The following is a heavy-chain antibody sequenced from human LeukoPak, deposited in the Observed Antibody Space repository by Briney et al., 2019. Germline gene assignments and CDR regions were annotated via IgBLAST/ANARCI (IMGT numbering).Heavy chain of an antibody. J-gene: IGHJ4*02. D-gene: IGHD6-19*01. CDR2: IYTSGST. CDR1: GGSIISYY. Sequence: SATLSLTCTVSGGSIISYYWSWIRQPAGKGLEWIGRIYTSGSTNYNPSLKSRVTMSVDTSKNQFSLKLSSVTAADTAVYYCAREAAVAGSYDYWGQGTLVTVSS. CDR3: AREAAVAGSYDY. V-gene: IGHV4-4*07.